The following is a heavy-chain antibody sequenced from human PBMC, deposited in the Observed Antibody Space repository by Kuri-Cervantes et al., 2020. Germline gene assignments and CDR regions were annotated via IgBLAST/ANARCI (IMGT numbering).Heavy chain of an antibody. V-gene: IGHV3-48*03. J-gene: IGHJ3*02. D-gene: IGHD6-13*01. CDR2: ISSSGITT. Sequence: GGSLRLSCAASGFTFSSYAMSWVRQAPGKGLEWVSYISSSGITTHYADSVKGRFSISRDNAKNSLYLQMNSLRAEDTAVYYCARARIAALGVGAFDIRGQGTMVTVSS. CDR1: GFTFSSYA. CDR3: ARARIAALGVGAFDI.